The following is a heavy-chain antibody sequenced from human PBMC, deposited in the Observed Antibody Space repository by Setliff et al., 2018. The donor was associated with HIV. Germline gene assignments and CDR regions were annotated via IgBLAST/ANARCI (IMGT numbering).Heavy chain of an antibody. D-gene: IGHD5-18*01. CDR3: ARLSDTAMASFDS. CDR2: IYKSGST. V-gene: IGHV4-4*08. J-gene: IGHJ4*02. Sequence: SETLSLTCSVSGGSISTYHWRWIRQPPGKGLEWIGYIYKSGSTNYSPSLKSRVTISPGTSKNQFSLKLTSVTAADTAVYYCARLSDTAMASFDSWGQGILVTVSS. CDR1: GGSISTYH.